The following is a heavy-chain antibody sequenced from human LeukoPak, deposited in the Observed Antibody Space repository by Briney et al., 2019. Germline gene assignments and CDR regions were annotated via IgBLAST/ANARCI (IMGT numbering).Heavy chain of an antibody. V-gene: IGHV1-46*01. CDR1: GYTFTSYY. CDR3: ARDILTGYYPTY. Sequence: ASVKVSCKASGYTFTSYYMHWVRQAPGQGLEWMGIINPSGGSTSYAQKFQGSVTMTRDTSTSTVYMELSSLRSEDTAVHYCARDILTGYYPTYWGQGTLVTVSS. J-gene: IGHJ4*02. CDR2: INPSGGST. D-gene: IGHD3-9*01.